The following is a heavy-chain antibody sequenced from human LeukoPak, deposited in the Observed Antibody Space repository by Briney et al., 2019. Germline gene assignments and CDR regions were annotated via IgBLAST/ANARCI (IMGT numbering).Heavy chain of an antibody. D-gene: IGHD3-10*01. Sequence: SETLSLTCTVSGGSISSYYWSRIRQPPGKGLEWIGYIYYSGSTNYNPSLKSRVTISVDTSKNQFSLKLSSVTAADTAVYYCARGYYGSGSYYLYYYYYMDVWGKGTTVTVSS. CDR3: ARGYYGSGSYYLYYYYYMDV. V-gene: IGHV4-59*01. CDR1: GGSISSYY. CDR2: IYYSGST. J-gene: IGHJ6*03.